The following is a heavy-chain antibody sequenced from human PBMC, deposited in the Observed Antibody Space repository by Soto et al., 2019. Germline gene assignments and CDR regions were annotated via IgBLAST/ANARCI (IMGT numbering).Heavy chain of an antibody. D-gene: IGHD6-19*01. V-gene: IGHV4-61*01. J-gene: IGHJ4*02. CDR1: GGSVSDKTYY. CDR3: ARTTAVPDTLRSRYYFGY. CDR2: VYYSGTT. Sequence: PSETLSLTCSVSGGSVSDKTYYWSWIRQPPGKGLEWIGYVYYSGTTNYNPSLKSRVSISVDTSQNQFSLRLNSVTAADTALYYCARTTAVPDTLRSRYYFGYWGQGTLVTVSS.